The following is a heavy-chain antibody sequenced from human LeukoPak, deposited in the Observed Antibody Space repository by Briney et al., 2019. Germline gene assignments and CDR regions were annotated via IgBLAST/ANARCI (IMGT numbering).Heavy chain of an antibody. D-gene: IGHD1-26*01. Sequence: SETLSLTCAVYGGSFSGYYWSWIRQPPGKGLEWIGEINRSGSTNYNPSLKSRVTISVDTSKNQFSLKLSSVTAADTAVYYCARGRERHYYYMDVWGKGTTVTVSS. V-gene: IGHV4-34*01. CDR3: ARGRERHYYYMDV. J-gene: IGHJ6*03. CDR1: GGSFSGYY. CDR2: INRSGST.